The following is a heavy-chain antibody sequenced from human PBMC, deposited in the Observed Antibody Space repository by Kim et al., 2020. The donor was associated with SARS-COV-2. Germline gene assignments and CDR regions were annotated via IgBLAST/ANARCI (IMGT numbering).Heavy chain of an antibody. Sequence: SETLSLTCTVSGGSISSSSYYWGWIRQPPGKGLEWIGSIYYSGSTYYNPSLKSRVTISVDTSKNQFSLKLSSVTAADTAVYYCASRTATALLDYWGQGTLVTVSS. CDR1: GGSISSSSYY. CDR3: ASRTATALLDY. J-gene: IGHJ4*02. V-gene: IGHV4-39*01. CDR2: IYYSGST. D-gene: IGHD2-15*01.